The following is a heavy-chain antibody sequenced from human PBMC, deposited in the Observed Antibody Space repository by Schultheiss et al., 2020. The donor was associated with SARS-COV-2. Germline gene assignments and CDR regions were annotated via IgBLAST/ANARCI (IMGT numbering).Heavy chain of an antibody. CDR3: ARRPYCSGGSCYSEYFQH. J-gene: IGHJ1*01. Sequence: GGSLRLSCAASGFTFSSYSMNWVRQAPGKGLQWVSGISGGGDNTYYADSVKGRFTISRDNSKNTLYLQMNSLRAEDTAVYYCARRPYCSGGSCYSEYFQHWGQGTLVTVSS. D-gene: IGHD2-15*01. CDR2: ISGGGDNT. V-gene: IGHV3-23*01. CDR1: GFTFSSYS.